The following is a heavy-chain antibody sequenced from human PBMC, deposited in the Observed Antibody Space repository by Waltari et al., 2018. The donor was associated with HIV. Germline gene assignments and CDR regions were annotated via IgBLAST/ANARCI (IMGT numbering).Heavy chain of an antibody. D-gene: IGHD2-8*01. CDR2: ISDRGTTT. Sequence: VDLLESGGGLVQPGGSLRLSCVGSGCTFPTYPMSWVRQAPGKGLEWVAGISDRGTTTFYADSVKGRFTISRDNSKNTIYLQMDSLRADDTAVYYCAKPRMEYAIRDFFFGLDVWGQGTTVTVSS. V-gene: IGHV3-23*01. J-gene: IGHJ6*02. CDR1: GCTFPTYP. CDR3: AKPRMEYAIRDFFFGLDV.